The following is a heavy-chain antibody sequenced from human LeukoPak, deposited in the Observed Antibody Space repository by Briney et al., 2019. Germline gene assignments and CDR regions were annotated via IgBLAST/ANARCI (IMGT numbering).Heavy chain of an antibody. CDR2: ISGSGGST. CDR3: AKDPSFSYYTPFDY. V-gene: IGHV3-23*01. Sequence: PGGSLRLSCAASGFTCSSYAMSWVRQAPGKGLEWVSAISGSGGSTYYADSVKGRFTISRDNSKNTLYLQMNSLRAEDTAVYYCAKDPSFSYYTPFDYWGQGTLVTVSS. D-gene: IGHD3-22*01. CDR1: GFTCSSYA. J-gene: IGHJ4*02.